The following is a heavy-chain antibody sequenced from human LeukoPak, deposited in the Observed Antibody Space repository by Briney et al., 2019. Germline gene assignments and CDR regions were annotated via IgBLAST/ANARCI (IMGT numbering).Heavy chain of an antibody. Sequence: GGSLRLSCAASEFTFDNYAMSWVRQAPGKGLEWVSVISGSDYYSYYADSVKGRFTVSIDNSKTTLYLQMNSLRADDTAVYYCAKGGPTGSNYFDFWGQGTLVTVSS. CDR3: AKGGPTGSNYFDF. J-gene: IGHJ4*02. CDR1: EFTFDNYA. D-gene: IGHD1-26*01. V-gene: IGHV3-23*01. CDR2: ISGSDYYS.